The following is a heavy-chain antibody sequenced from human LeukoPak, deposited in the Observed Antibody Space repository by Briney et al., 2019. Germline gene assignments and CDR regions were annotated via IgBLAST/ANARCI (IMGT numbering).Heavy chain of an antibody. Sequence: SGPTLVNPTQTLTLTCTFSGFSLSTSGVGVGWIRQPPGKALEWLALIYWNDDKRYSPSLKSRLTITKDTSKNQVVLTMTNMDPVDAATYYCAHSYDSSGFGVYNWFDPWGQGTPVTVSS. CDR1: GFSLSTSGVG. D-gene: IGHD3-22*01. V-gene: IGHV2-5*01. CDR2: IYWNDDK. J-gene: IGHJ5*02. CDR3: AHSYDSSGFGVYNWFDP.